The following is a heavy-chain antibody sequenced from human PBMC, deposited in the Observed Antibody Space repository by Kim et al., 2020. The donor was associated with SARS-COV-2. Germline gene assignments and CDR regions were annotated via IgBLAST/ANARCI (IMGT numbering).Heavy chain of an antibody. D-gene: IGHD5-12*01. CDR3: ARDKGSGYVPVDY. Sequence: GGSLRLSCAASGFMFSAYAMNWVRQAPGKGLEWVSGISGTGGGSSTYYVDSVKGRFTVSRDNSKNTLYLQMNSLTAEDTAVYYCARDKGSGYVPVDYWGQGTLVTVSS. CDR2: ISGTGGGSST. V-gene: IGHV3-23*01. J-gene: IGHJ4*02. CDR1: GFMFSAYA.